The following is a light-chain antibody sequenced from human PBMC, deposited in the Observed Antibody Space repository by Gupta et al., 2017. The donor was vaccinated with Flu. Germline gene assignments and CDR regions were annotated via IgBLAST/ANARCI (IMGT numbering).Light chain of an antibody. CDR1: QSISTW. Sequence: DIQMTQSPSTLSSSVGDRVTVTCRASQSISTWLAWYQQRQGKAPKLLIYKASSLESGVPSRFSGTGSGTDFTLTISSLQPDDFATYYCQQYNNYPLTFGPGTKVDIK. J-gene: IGKJ3*01. CDR2: KAS. CDR3: QQYNNYPLT. V-gene: IGKV1-5*03.